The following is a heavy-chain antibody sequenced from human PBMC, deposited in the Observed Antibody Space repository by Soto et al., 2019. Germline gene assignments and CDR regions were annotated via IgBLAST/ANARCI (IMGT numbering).Heavy chain of an antibody. J-gene: IGHJ6*02. CDR3: ARQGSSGYYYYGMDV. Sequence: PGESLKISCKGTGYRFASYWIAWVRQMPGKGLEWMGIIYPGDSDTRYSPSFQGLVTMSVDKSSNTAYLQWSSLKASDTAIYYCARQGSSGYYYYGMDVWGQGTTVTV. V-gene: IGHV5-51*01. CDR1: GYRFASYW. CDR2: IYPGDSDT. D-gene: IGHD6-6*01.